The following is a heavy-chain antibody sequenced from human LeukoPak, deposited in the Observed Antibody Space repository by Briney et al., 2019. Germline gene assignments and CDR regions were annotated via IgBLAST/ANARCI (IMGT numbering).Heavy chain of an antibody. V-gene: IGHV3-53*01. CDR2: IYRDSST. CDR3: ARDPGRSGGSCYSDY. CDR1: GFTVSNKY. J-gene: IGHJ4*02. D-gene: IGHD2-15*01. Sequence: GASLTPSCAASGFTVSNKYMNSVSQPPRNGLELVSVIYRDSSTYYADSVKGRFTISRDNSKNSLYLQMNSLRAEETAVYYCARDPGRSGGSCYSDYWGQGSLVTVCS.